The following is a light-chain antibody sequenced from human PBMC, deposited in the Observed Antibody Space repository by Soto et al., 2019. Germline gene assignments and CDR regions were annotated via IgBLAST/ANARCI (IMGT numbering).Light chain of an antibody. CDR1: QSISSW. J-gene: IGKJ1*01. CDR3: QQYNIYSRT. Sequence: DIQMTQSPSTLSASVGDRVTITCRASQSISSWLAWYQQKPGKAPKLLIYNASSLESGVPSRFSGSGSGTEFTLTISSLQPDDFATYYCQQYNIYSRTFGQGTKVESK. V-gene: IGKV1-5*03. CDR2: NAS.